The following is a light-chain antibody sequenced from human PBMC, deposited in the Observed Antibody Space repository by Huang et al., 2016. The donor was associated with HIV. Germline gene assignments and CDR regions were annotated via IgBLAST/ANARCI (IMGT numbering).Light chain of an antibody. Sequence: DIVLTQSPSTLSVFPGDKVTITCRASQNIKNYLAWYQQKPGQATRLLIYDASNRPAEISGRFSGSGSGTDFSLTINGLESEDFAIYYCQQRASRLTFGGGT. J-gene: IGKJ4*01. V-gene: IGKV3-11*01. CDR3: QQRASRLT. CDR1: QNIKNY. CDR2: DAS.